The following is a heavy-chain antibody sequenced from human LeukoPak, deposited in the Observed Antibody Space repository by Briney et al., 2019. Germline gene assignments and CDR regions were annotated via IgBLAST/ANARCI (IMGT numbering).Heavy chain of an antibody. V-gene: IGHV3-11*04. CDR3: ASLTVVTPTPIKPVQDY. CDR1: GFTFSDYY. D-gene: IGHD4-23*01. J-gene: IGHJ4*02. CDR2: ISSSGSTI. Sequence: GGSLRLSCAASGFTFSDYYMSWIRQAPGKGLEWVSYISSSGSTIYYADSVKGRFTISRDNAKNSLYLQMNSLRAEDTAVYYCASLTVVTPTPIKPVQDYWGQGTLVTVSS.